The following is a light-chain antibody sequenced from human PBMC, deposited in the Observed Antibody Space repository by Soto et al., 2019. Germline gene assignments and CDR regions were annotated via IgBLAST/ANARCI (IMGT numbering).Light chain of an antibody. CDR3: QSYDSSLNARV. CDR1: SSNFGAGYD. J-gene: IGLJ2*01. CDR2: SNN. V-gene: IGLV1-40*01. Sequence: QSVLTQPPSVSGAPGQRVTISCTGSSSNFGAGYDVHWYQHLPGAAPKLLIYSNNNRPSGVPDRFSGSKSGTSASLAISGLQAEDEADYYCQSYDSSLNARVFGGGTKLTVL.